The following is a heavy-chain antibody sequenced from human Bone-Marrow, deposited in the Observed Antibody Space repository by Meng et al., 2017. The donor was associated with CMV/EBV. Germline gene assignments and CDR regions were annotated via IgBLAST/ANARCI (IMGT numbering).Heavy chain of an antibody. V-gene: IGHV3-21*01. CDR2: ISSSSSYI. Sequence: GESLKISCAASGFTFSSYSMNWVRQAPGKGLEWVSSISSSSSYIYYADSVKGRFTISRDNAKNSLYLQMNSLRAEDTAVYYCASFNWNDSGRGQGTLVTVSS. CDR1: GFTFSSYS. J-gene: IGHJ4*02. CDR3: ASFNWNDSG. D-gene: IGHD1-1*01.